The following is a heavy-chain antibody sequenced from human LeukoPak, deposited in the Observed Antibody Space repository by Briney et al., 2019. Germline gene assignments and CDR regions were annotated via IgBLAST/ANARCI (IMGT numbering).Heavy chain of an antibody. CDR2: ISYDGSNK. CDR1: GFTFSSYA. CDR3: ARDPDSSGYYAYYFDY. V-gene: IGHV3-30-3*01. D-gene: IGHD3-22*01. J-gene: IGHJ4*02. Sequence: GRSLRLSCAASGFTFSSYAMHWVRQAPGKGLEWVAVISYDGSNKYYADSVKGRVTISRDNSKNTLYLQMNSLRAEDTAVYYCARDPDSSGYYAYYFDYWGQGTLVTVSS.